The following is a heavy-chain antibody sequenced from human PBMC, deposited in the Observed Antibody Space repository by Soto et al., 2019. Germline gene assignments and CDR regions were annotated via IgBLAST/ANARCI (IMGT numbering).Heavy chain of an antibody. J-gene: IGHJ4*02. CDR2: ISGSGGST. D-gene: IGHD6-13*01. CDR1: GFTFSIYA. Sequence: EVQLLESGGGLVQPGWSLRLSCAAAGFTFSIYAMSWVRQAPGKGLEWVSAISGSGGSTYYADSVKGRFTISRDNSKNTLYLQMNSLRADDTAVYYCAKATRGGAATLIRDYWGQGTLVTVSS. CDR3: AKATRGGAATLIRDY. V-gene: IGHV3-23*01.